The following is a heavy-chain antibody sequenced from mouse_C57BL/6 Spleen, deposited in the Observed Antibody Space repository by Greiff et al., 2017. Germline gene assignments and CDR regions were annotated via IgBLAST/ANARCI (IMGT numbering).Heavy chain of an antibody. CDR2: IDPSDGYT. CDR3: ARARFDY. CDR1: GYTFTSYW. Sequence: QVQLQQPGAELVKPGASVKLSCKASGYTFTSYWMQWVKQRPGQGLEWIGEIDPSDGYTNYNQKFKGKATLTVDTSSSPAYMQLSSLTSEASAVYCCARARFDYWGPGTTVTVSS. J-gene: IGHJ2*01. V-gene: IGHV1-50*01.